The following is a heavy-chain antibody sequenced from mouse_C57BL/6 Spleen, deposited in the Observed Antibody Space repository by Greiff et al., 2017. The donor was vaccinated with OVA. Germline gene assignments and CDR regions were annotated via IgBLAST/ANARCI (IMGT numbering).Heavy chain of an antibody. D-gene: IGHD2-4*01. Sequence: EVQGVESGGGLVKPGGSLKLSCAASGFTFSSYAMSWVRQTPEKRLEWVATISDGGSYSYYPDNVKGRFTISRDNAKNNLYLQMSHLKSEDTAMYYCARGYDYDGSYFDYWGQGTTLTVSS. CDR2: ISDGGSYS. J-gene: IGHJ2*01. V-gene: IGHV5-4*01. CDR3: ARGYDYDGSYFDY. CDR1: GFTFSSYA.